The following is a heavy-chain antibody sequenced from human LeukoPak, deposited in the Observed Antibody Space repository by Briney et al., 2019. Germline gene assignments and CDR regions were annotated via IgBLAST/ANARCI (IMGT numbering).Heavy chain of an antibody. Sequence: SVKVSCKASGGTFSSYAISWVRQAPGQGPEWMGGIIPIFGTANYAQKFQGRVTITTDESTSTAYMELSSLRSEDTAVYYCARGLRLGELSLYPGYWGQGTLVTVSS. CDR2: IIPIFGTA. V-gene: IGHV1-69*05. CDR1: GGTFSSYA. CDR3: ARGLRLGELSLYPGY. D-gene: IGHD3-16*02. J-gene: IGHJ4*02.